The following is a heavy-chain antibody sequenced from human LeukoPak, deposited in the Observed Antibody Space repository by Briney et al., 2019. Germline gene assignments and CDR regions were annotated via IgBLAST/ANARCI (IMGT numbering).Heavy chain of an antibody. J-gene: IGHJ4*02. CDR1: GFTSSSYW. D-gene: IGHD3-3*01. Sequence: PGGSLRLSCAASGFTSSSYWMSWVRQAPGKGLEWVANIKQDGSEKYYVDSVKGRFTISRDNAKNSLYLQMNSLRAEDTAVYYCASGTHYDFWSGYFYSWGQGTLVTVSS. V-gene: IGHV3-7*01. CDR2: IKQDGSEK. CDR3: ASGTHYDFWSGYFYS.